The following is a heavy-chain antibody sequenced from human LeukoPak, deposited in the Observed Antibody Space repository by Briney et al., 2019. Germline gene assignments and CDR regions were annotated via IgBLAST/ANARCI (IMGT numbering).Heavy chain of an antibody. V-gene: IGHV4-59*08. J-gene: IGHJ6*02. CDR1: GGSFSGSY. CDR2: IHNSGRT. CDR3: ARSPSYSSGWQYYGMDV. Sequence: SETLSLTCAVYGGSFSGSYWIWIRQPPGKGLEWIGYIHNSGRTNSNPSLKSRLTISVDTSKNQFSLRLTSVTAADTAVYYCARSPSYSSGWQYYGMDVWGQGTTVTVSS. D-gene: IGHD6-19*01.